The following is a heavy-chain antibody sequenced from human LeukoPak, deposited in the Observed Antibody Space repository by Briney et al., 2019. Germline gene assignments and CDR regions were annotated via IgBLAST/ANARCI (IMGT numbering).Heavy chain of an antibody. CDR1: GASISSSNYY. V-gene: IGHV4-61*05. J-gene: IGHJ3*02. D-gene: IGHD3-9*01. Sequence: SETLSLTCTVSGASISSSNYYWGWIRQPPGKGLEWIGYIYYSGSTNYNPSLKSRVTISVDTSKNQFSLKLSSVTAADTAVYYCARGHDILTGYYQGAFDIWGQGTMVTVSS. CDR2: IYYSGST. CDR3: ARGHDILTGYYQGAFDI.